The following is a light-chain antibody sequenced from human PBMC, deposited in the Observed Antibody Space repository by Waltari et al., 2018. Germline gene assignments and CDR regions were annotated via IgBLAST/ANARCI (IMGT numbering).Light chain of an antibody. CDR3: QNYERLPVT. V-gene: IGKV3-20*01. Sequence: EVVLTQSPGTLSLSPGERATLSCRASQSIGRTLTWYQQKPGQSPRLLMYGASIGAAGIPDRFSGSGSGTDFILTITRLEPEDFAVYYCQNYERLPVTFGQGTKVEIK. CDR2: GAS. J-gene: IGKJ1*01. CDR1: QSIGRT.